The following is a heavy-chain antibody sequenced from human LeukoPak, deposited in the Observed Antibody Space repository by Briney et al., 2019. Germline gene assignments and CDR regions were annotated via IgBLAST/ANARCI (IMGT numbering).Heavy chain of an antibody. CDR3: ARSSGSHPRLNWFDP. J-gene: IGHJ5*02. CDR2: ISYDGSNK. Sequence: GGSLRLSCAASGFSFASYAMSWVRQAPGKGLEWVAVISYDGSNKYYADSVKGRFTISRDNSKNTLYLQMNSLRAEDTAVYYCARSSGSHPRLNWFDPWGQGTLVTVSS. CDR1: GFSFASYA. V-gene: IGHV3-30-3*01. D-gene: IGHD1-26*01.